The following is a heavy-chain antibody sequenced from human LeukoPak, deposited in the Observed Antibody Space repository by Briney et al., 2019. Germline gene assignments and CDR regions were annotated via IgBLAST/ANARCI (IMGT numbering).Heavy chain of an antibody. Sequence: GGSLRLSCAASGFTLSNCAMTWVRQAPGKGLEWVSGIDTKGTRTYYADSVKGRFTISRDNSKNTLYLQMNSLRAEDTAVYYCARDRSGSYFIWGQGTMVTVSS. J-gene: IGHJ3*02. V-gene: IGHV3-23*01. CDR2: IDTKGTRT. CDR1: GFTLSNCA. CDR3: ARDRSGSYFI. D-gene: IGHD1-26*01.